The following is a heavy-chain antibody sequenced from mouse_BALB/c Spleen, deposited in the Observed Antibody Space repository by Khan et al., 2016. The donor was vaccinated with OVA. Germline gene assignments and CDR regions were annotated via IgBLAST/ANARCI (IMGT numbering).Heavy chain of an antibody. Sequence: IQLVQSGPELEKPGASVKISCKASGYSFTGYNMNWVKQSNGKSLEWIGNIDPYYGGATYNQKFKGKATLTVDKSSSTAYMLHKSRTSEDSAVYYCTRGYGNYVRYYFDDWGQGTTLTVSS. CDR3: TRGYGNYVRYYFDD. J-gene: IGHJ2*01. V-gene: IGHV1S135*01. CDR1: GYSFTGYN. D-gene: IGHD2-10*02. CDR2: IDPYYGGA.